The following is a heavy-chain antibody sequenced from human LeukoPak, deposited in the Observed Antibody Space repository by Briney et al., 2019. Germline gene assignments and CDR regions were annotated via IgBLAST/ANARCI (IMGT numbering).Heavy chain of an antibody. CDR1: GFSFSDYD. Sequence: GGSLRLSCAASGFSFSDYDMSWVRQAPGKGLEWVSYISSSGRTTYYADSVKGRFTISGDNAKSSLYLQMNSLRAEDTAMYYCARGASASYGMDVWGQGTTVTVSS. J-gene: IGHJ6*02. CDR2: ISSSGRTT. V-gene: IGHV3-11*04. CDR3: ARGASASYGMDV.